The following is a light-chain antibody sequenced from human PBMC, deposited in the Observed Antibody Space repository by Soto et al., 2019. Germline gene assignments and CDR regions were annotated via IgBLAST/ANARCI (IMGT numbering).Light chain of an antibody. CDR2: GVT. V-gene: IGLV2-14*01. CDR3: SSYSSVSIVV. J-gene: IGLJ2*01. CDR1: NSDIGGYNS. Sequence: QSALTQPASVSGSPGQSITISCTGSNSDIGGYNSVSWYQQHPGKAPKLLIFGVTNRPSGVSDRFSGSKSGNTASLTISALLAEDDADYYCSSYSSVSIVVFGGGTKLTVL.